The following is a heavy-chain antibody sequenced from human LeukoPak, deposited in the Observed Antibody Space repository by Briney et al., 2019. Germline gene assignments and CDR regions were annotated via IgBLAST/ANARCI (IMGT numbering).Heavy chain of an antibody. CDR2: ISGSGGST. CDR1: GFTFSSYA. J-gene: IGHJ4*02. V-gene: IGHV3-23*01. D-gene: IGHD3-3*01. Sequence: GGSLRLSCAASGFTFSSYAMSWVRQAPGKGLEWVSAISGSGGSTYYADSVKGRFTISRDNSKNTLYLQMNSRRAEDTAVYYCAKVPAYDFWSGYQYYFDYWGQGTLVTVSS. CDR3: AKVPAYDFWSGYQYYFDY.